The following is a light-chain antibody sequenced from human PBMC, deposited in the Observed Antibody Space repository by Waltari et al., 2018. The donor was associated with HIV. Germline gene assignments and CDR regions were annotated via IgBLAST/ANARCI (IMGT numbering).Light chain of an antibody. CDR3: LSADRSGIWV. Sequence: SYELTQTPSVSVSLGQMARITCSGEALPSKFAYWYQQKPGQAPVMVVFKDTERPSGIPERFSGSSSGTIVTLTISGVQAEDEADYYCLSADRSGIWVFGGGTKLTVL. CDR2: KDT. V-gene: IGLV3-16*01. J-gene: IGLJ3*02. CDR1: ALPSKF.